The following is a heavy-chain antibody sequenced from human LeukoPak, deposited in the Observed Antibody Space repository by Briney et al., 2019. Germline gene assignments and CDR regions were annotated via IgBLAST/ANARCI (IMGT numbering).Heavy chain of an antibody. D-gene: IGHD2-2*01. CDR1: GGTFSSYA. CDR2: IIPIFGTA. CDR3: ARDLGYCSSTSCYYYYMDV. V-gene: IGHV1-69*05. Sequence: SVKVSCKASGGTFSSYAISWVRQAPGQGLEWMGGIIPIFGTANYAQKFQGRVTITTDESTSTAYMELSSLRSEDTAVYYCARDLGYCSSTSCYYYYMDVWGKGTTVTVSS. J-gene: IGHJ6*03.